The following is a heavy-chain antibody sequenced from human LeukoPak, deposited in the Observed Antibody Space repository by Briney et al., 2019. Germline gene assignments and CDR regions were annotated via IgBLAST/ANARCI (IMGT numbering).Heavy chain of an antibody. Sequence: PGGSLGLSCAASGFTVSRNYMSWVRQAPGKGLEWVSVIYSGGSTYCADSVKGRFTISRDNSKNTLYLQMNSLRAEDTAVYYCARGNGDYHYWGQGTLVTVSS. CDR2: IYSGGST. CDR3: ARGNGDYHY. V-gene: IGHV3-66*01. CDR1: GFTVSRNY. D-gene: IGHD4-17*01. J-gene: IGHJ4*02.